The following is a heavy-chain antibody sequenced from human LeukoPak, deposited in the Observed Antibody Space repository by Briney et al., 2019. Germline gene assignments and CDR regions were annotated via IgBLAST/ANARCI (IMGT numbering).Heavy chain of an antibody. CDR3: ARHLVVPAANIDY. CDR2: IYHSGST. Sequence: SETLSLTCAVSGYSISSGYYWGWIRQPPGKGLEWIGSIYHSGSTYYNPSLKSRVTISVDTSKNQFSLKLGSVTAADTAVYYCARHLVVPAANIDYWGQGTLVTVSS. CDR1: GYSISSGYY. D-gene: IGHD2-2*01. J-gene: IGHJ4*02. V-gene: IGHV4-38-2*01.